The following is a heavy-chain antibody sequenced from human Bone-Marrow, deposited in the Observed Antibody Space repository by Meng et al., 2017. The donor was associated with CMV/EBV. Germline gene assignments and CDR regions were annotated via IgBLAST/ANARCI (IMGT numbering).Heavy chain of an antibody. CDR1: GFSFSTYS. CDR3: VKPSRYCTRSTACYEIWFDP. D-gene: IGHD2-8*01. Sequence: GGSLRLSCGVSGFSFSTYSMNWVRQAPGKGLEWVAHISSTSSATYYADSVKGRFTISRDNAQNSLFLQMNSLRAEDTAVYYCVKPSRYCTRSTACYEIWFDPWGQGTLVTVSS. J-gene: IGHJ5*02. CDR2: ISSTSSAT. V-gene: IGHV3-48*04.